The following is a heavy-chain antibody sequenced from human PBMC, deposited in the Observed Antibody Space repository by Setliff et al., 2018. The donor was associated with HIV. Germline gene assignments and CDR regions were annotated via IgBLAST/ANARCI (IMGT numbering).Heavy chain of an antibody. CDR2: VINDGSDA. Sequence: GGSLRLSCVASGFIFSDFWMHWVRQRPGQGPMWISHVINDGSDASYAESVKGRFTVSRDNARNMVFLQMNNLRAEDSGVYYCVRGTGGLDSWGQGTLVTV. J-gene: IGHJ4*02. CDR3: VRGTGGLDS. V-gene: IGHV3-74*01. D-gene: IGHD1-1*01. CDR1: GFIFSDFW.